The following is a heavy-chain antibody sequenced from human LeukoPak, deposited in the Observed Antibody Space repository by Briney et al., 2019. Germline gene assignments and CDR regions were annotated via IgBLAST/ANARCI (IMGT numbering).Heavy chain of an antibody. D-gene: IGHD7-27*01. Sequence: SETLSLTCTVSGGSISSSSYYWGWIRQPPGKGLEWIGSIYYSGSTYYNPSLKSRVTISVDTSKNQFSLKLSSVTAADTAVYYRARQWELGSNAFDIWGQGTMVTVSS. V-gene: IGHV4-39*01. J-gene: IGHJ3*02. CDR2: IYYSGST. CDR1: GGSISSSSYY. CDR3: ARQWELGSNAFDI.